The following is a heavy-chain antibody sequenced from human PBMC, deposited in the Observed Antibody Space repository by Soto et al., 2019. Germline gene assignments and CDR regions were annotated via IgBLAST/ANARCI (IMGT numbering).Heavy chain of an antibody. D-gene: IGHD3-3*01. CDR2: IYWDDDK. CDR1: GFSLSTSGVG. CDR3: AKSNLNYDFWSGYSNWFDP. J-gene: IGHJ5*02. Sequence: SGPTLVKPTQTLTLTCTFSGFSLSTSGVGVGWIRQPPGKALEWLALIYWDDDKRYSPSLKSRLTITKDTSKNQVVLTMTNMDPVDTATYYCAKSNLNYDFWSGYSNWFDPWGQGTLVTVSS. V-gene: IGHV2-5*02.